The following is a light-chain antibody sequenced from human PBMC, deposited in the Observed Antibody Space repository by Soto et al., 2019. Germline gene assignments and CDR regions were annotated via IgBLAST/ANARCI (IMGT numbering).Light chain of an antibody. Sequence: EIVLTQSPATLSLSPGERATLPCRPSQSVSSYLAWYQQKPGQAPRLLIYDASNRATGIPARFSGSGSGTDFTLTISSLEPEDFAVYYCQQRSNWSLTFGGGTKVDIK. CDR2: DAS. V-gene: IGKV3-11*01. CDR1: QSVSSY. J-gene: IGKJ4*01. CDR3: QQRSNWSLT.